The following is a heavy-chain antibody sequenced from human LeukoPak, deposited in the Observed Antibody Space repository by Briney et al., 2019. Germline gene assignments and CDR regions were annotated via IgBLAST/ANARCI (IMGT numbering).Heavy chain of an antibody. CDR1: GGTFSSYA. D-gene: IGHD3-16*02. V-gene: IGHV1-69*13. Sequence: ASVKVSCKASGGTFSSYAISWVRQVPGQGLEWMGGIIPIFGTANYAQKFQGRVTITADESTSTAYMELSSLRSEDTAVYYCARVRDDYVWGSYRLDYWGQGTLVTVSS. CDR3: ARVRDDYVWGSYRLDY. CDR2: IIPIFGTA. J-gene: IGHJ4*02.